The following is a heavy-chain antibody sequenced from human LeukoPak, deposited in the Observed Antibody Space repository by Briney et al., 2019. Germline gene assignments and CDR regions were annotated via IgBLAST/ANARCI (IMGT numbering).Heavy chain of an antibody. V-gene: IGHV1-2*02. CDR1: GYTFTGYY. Sequence: ASVKVSCKASGYTFTGYYMHWVRQAPGQGLEWMGWINPNSGGTNYAQKFQGRVTMTRDTSISTAYMELSRLRSDDTAVYYCARDPIRIVSGSYERPYYYYYMDVWGKGTTVTVSS. J-gene: IGHJ6*03. CDR2: INPNSGGT. D-gene: IGHD1-26*01. CDR3: ARDPIRIVSGSYERPYYYYYMDV.